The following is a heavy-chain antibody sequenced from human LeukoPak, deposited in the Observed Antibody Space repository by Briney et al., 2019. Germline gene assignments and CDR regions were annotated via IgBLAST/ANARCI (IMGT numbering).Heavy chain of an antibody. J-gene: IGHJ3*02. D-gene: IGHD1-26*01. CDR3: ARAGRWEGRPHAFDI. V-gene: IGHV4-59*01. CDR2: IYYSGIT. CDR1: AGSISSYY. Sequence: SETLSLTCSVSAGSISSYYWNWIRQPPGKGLEWIGYIYYSGITNYNPSLKSRVTISVGTSKSQFSLTLTSVTAADTALYYCARAGRWEGRPHAFDIWGQGTMVTVSS.